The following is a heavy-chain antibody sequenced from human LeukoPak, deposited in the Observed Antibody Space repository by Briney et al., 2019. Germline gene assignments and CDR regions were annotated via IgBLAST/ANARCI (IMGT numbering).Heavy chain of an antibody. CDR3: ASGPYVQWLAPFDY. J-gene: IGHJ4*02. CDR2: IKQDGSEK. Sequence: PGGSLRLSCAASGFTFSSYWMSWVRQAPGKGLEWVANIKQDGSEKYYVDSVKGRFTISRENAKNSLYLQMNSLRAEDTAVYYCASGPYVQWLAPFDYWGQGTLVTVSS. V-gene: IGHV3-7*01. CDR1: GFTFSSYW. D-gene: IGHD6-19*01.